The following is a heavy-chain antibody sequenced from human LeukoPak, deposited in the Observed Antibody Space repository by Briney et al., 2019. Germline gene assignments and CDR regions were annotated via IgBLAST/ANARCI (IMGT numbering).Heavy chain of an antibody. CDR2: ISDGGITT. V-gene: IGHV3-23*01. D-gene: IGHD4-17*01. CDR3: AKVGGVRSLEY. J-gene: IGHJ4*02. CDR1: GFTFSSYA. Sequence: PGGSLRLSCAASGFTFSSYAMSWVRQAPGKGLEWVSGISDGGITTYYADSVKGRFTISRANSKNTLYLQMNSLRVEDTAVYYCAKVGGVRSLEYWGQGALVTVSS.